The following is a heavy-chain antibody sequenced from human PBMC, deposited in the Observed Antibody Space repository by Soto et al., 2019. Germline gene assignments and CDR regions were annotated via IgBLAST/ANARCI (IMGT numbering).Heavy chain of an antibody. V-gene: IGHV4-31*03. CDR1: GGSISSGGYY. CDR3: AREAAGLGNWFDP. D-gene: IGHD6-13*01. J-gene: IGHJ5*02. Sequence: QVQLQESGPGLVKPSQTLSLTCNVSGGSISSGGYYWSWIRQHPGKGLEWIGYIYHSGSTYYNPSLNSRVTISVDTSKNQFSLKLSSVTAADTAVYYWAREAAGLGNWFDPWGQGTLVTVSS. CDR2: IYHSGST.